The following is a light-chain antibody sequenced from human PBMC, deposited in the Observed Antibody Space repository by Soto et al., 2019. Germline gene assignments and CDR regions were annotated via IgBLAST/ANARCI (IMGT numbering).Light chain of an antibody. CDR2: GAS. V-gene: IGKV3-15*01. CDR1: QSVSSN. J-gene: IGKJ1*01. Sequence: EIVMTQSPATLSVSPWERATLSCRASQSVSSNLAWYQQKPGQAPRLLIYGASTRATGIPARFSGSGSGTDFTLTISSLQPEDFATYYCQQSYSTPPTFGQGTKVDIK. CDR3: QQSYSTPPT.